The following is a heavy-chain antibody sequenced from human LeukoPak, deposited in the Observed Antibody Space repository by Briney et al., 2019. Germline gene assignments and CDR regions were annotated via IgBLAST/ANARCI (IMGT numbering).Heavy chain of an antibody. V-gene: IGHV4-59*01. CDR3: ARGGGWLIDF. D-gene: IGHD5-24*01. Sequence: SETLSLTCTVSGGSISSYYWSWIRQPPGKGLEWIGYIYYSGSTNYNPSLKSRVTISVDTSKNQFSLKLSSVTAADTAVYYCARGGGWLIDFWGRGTLVTVSS. CDR2: IYYSGST. CDR1: GGSISSYY. J-gene: IGHJ4*02.